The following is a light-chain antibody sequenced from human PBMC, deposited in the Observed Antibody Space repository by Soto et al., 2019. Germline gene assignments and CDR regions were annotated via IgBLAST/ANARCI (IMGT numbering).Light chain of an antibody. CDR1: QDIRNY. CDR2: AAS. J-gene: IGKJ2*01. Sequence: DIHMTQNPASLSTSVWDRVTITCQTSQDIRNYLNWYQQTPGKAPGLLIYAASTLQSGVPSRFSGSGSGTDFTLTISSLEPEDFAVYYCQQRSNWPMYTFGQGTKV. CDR3: QQRSNWPMYT. V-gene: IGKV1-39*01.